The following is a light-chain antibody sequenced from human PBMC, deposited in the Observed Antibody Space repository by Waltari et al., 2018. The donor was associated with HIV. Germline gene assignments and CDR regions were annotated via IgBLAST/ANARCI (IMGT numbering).Light chain of an antibody. CDR1: NIGRMS. CDR2: DDT. Sequence: YVLTQPPSVSVAPGQTARITCGGDNIGRMSGHWYQQTPGQAPLLVVYDDTGRPSRIPERFSGSNSGNTATLTISSVEVGDEADYYCQVWDSRGAHVVFGGGTKLTVL. CDR3: QVWDSRGAHVV. V-gene: IGLV3-21*02. J-gene: IGLJ2*01.